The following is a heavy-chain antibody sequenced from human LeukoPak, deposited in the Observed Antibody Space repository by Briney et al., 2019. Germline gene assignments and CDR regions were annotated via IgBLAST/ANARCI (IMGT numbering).Heavy chain of an antibody. Sequence: RGSPRLSCAASRFTFSSYGMHWVRQAPGKGREWGALISYDGSNKYYAHSVKGRFTISRDNSKNTLYLQMNSLRAEDTAVYYCAKPPRKYSSGWYYFDYWGQGTLVTVSS. D-gene: IGHD6-19*01. CDR3: AKPPRKYSSGWYYFDY. J-gene: IGHJ4*02. V-gene: IGHV3-30*18. CDR2: ISYDGSNK. CDR1: RFTFSSYG.